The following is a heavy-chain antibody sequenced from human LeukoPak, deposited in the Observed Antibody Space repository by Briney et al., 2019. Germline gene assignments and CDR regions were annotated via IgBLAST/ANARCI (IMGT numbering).Heavy chain of an antibody. CDR1: GFTFTSYA. Sequence: PGRSLRLSCAASGFTFTSYAMHWVRQAPGKGLEWVAVISYDGSKKYYAGSVKGRFTISRDNSKNTLYLQMNSLRAEDTAVYYCARGPITMIVVVMYYFDYWGQGTLVTVSS. D-gene: IGHD3-22*01. CDR2: ISYDGSKK. CDR3: ARGPITMIVVVMYYFDY. V-gene: IGHV3-30-3*01. J-gene: IGHJ4*02.